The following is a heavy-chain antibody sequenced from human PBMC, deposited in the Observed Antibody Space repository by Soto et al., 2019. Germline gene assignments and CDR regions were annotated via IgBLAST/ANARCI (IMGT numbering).Heavy chain of an antibody. Sequence: PGGSLRLSWAASGFTFSSYAMHWVRQAPGKGLEWVAVISYDGSNKYYADSVKGRFTISRDNSKNTLYLQMNSLRAEDTAVYYCARDDGVGDAFDIRGKGTMVTVSS. CDR2: ISYDGSNK. D-gene: IGHD4-17*01. CDR1: GFTFSSYA. V-gene: IGHV3-30-3*01. J-gene: IGHJ3*02. CDR3: ARDDGVGDAFDI.